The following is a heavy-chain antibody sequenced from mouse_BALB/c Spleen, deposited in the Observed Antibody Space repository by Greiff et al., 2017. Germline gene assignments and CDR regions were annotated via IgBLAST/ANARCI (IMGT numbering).Heavy chain of an antibody. J-gene: IGHJ4*01. CDR2: ISYSGST. CDR1: GDSITSGY. Sequence: EVQLVESGPSLVKPSQTLSLTCSVTGDSITSGYWNWIRKFPGNKLEYMGYISYSGSTYYNPSLKSRISITRDTSKNQYYLQLNSVTTEDTATYYCARLPHYRYYAMDYWGQGTSVTVSS. V-gene: IGHV3-8*02. D-gene: IGHD2-14*01. CDR3: ARLPHYRYYAMDY.